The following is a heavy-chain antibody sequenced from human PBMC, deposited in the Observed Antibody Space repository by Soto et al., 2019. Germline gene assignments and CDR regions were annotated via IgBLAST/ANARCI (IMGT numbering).Heavy chain of an antibody. Sequence: SETLSLTCAVYGGSFSGYYWSWIRQPPGKGLEWIGELNHSGSTNYNPSLKSRVTISVDTSKNQFSLKLSSVTAADTAVYYCARRGPSSGWYVTDYWGQGTLVTVSS. CDR1: GGSFSGYY. CDR3: ARRGPSSGWYVTDY. J-gene: IGHJ4*02. D-gene: IGHD6-19*01. CDR2: LNHSGST. V-gene: IGHV4-34*01.